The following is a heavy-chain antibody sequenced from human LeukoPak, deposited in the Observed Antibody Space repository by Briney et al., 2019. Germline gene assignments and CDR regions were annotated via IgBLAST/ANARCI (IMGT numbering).Heavy chain of an antibody. CDR3: AREAGSGYYDFWSGYIDY. CDR2: VDRSSDST. CDR1: GFTFSSYA. J-gene: IGHJ4*02. D-gene: IGHD3-3*01. Sequence: PGGSLRLSCAASGFTFSSYAMNWVRQAPGRGLEWVSAVDRSSDSTYYAESVKGRFTVSRDNSKNTLYLQMNSLRAEDTAVYYCAREAGSGYYDFWSGYIDYWGQGTLVTVSS. V-gene: IGHV3-23*01.